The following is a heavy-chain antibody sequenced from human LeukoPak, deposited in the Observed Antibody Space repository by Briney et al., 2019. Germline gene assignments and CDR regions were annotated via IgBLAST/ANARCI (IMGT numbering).Heavy chain of an antibody. CDR2: INHSGST. Sequence: SETLSLTCAVYGGSFSEYYWSWIRQPPGKGLEWIGEINHSGSTNYNPSLKSRVTISVDTSKNQFSLKLSSVTAADTAVYYCARDSEDSSGYYLQFDYWGQGTLVTVSS. D-gene: IGHD3-22*01. CDR1: GGSFSEYY. J-gene: IGHJ4*02. V-gene: IGHV4-34*01. CDR3: ARDSEDSSGYYLQFDY.